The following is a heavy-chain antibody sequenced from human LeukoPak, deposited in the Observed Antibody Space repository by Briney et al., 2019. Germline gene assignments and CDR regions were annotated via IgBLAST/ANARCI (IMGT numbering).Heavy chain of an antibody. Sequence: PGGSLRLSCAASGFSFTSYAMSWVRQAPGKGLEWVSATSGSGGSTYYADAVKGRFTISRDNSKSTLYPQVSSLRAEDTAVYYCANDAAQEQLSNLFYGMDVWGQGTTVTVSS. CDR1: GFSFTSYA. CDR3: ANDAAQEQLSNLFYGMDV. J-gene: IGHJ6*02. V-gene: IGHV3-23*01. D-gene: IGHD6-13*01. CDR2: TSGSGGST.